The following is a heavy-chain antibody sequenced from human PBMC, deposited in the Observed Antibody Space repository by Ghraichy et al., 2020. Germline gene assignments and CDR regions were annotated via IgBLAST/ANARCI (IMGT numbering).Heavy chain of an antibody. D-gene: IGHD1-26*01. J-gene: IGHJ4*02. Sequence: GGSLRLSCGASGFSFASHTMTWVRQAPGKGLEWVSDINGNGGSTYYADSVKGRFTISRDNSNNTLYLEMNNLRAEDTALYYCAKDLVGLNNYWGQGTLVTVSS. V-gene: IGHV3-23*01. CDR3: AKDLVGLNNY. CDR1: GFSFASHT. CDR2: INGNGGST.